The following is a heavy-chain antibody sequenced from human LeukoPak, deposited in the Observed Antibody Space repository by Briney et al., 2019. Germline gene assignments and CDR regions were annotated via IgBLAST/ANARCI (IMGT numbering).Heavy chain of an antibody. CDR2: ISSSSSYT. J-gene: IGHJ4*02. D-gene: IGHD4-17*01. Sequence: GGSLRLFCAASGFTFSAYYMICIRQAPGKGLEWVSYISSSSSYTNYADSVKGRFTTSRDNAKNSLYLQMNSLRAEDTAIYYCAKQGESYGDSVIDYWGQGTLVTVSS. V-gene: IGHV3-11*06. CDR1: GFTFSAYY. CDR3: AKQGESYGDSVIDY.